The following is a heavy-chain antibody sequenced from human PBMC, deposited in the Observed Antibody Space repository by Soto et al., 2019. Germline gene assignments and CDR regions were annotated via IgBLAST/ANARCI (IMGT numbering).Heavy chain of an antibody. Sequence: ASVKVSCKASGYTFTSYDINWVRQATGQGLEWMGWMNPNSGNTGYAQKFQGRVTMTRNTSISTAYMELSSLRSEDTAVYYCAGGLVPAATDAFDIWGQGTMVTVSS. CDR1: GYTFTSYD. CDR2: MNPNSGNT. CDR3: AGGLVPAATDAFDI. V-gene: IGHV1-8*01. D-gene: IGHD2-2*01. J-gene: IGHJ3*02.